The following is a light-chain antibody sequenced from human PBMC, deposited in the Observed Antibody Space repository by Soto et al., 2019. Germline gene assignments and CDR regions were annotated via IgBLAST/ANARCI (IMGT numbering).Light chain of an antibody. CDR3: QQYNSYVWT. J-gene: IGKJ1*01. V-gene: IGKV1-5*01. CDR2: DAS. Sequence: DIQMTQSPSTLSASLGDRVTITCRASQNIINWLAWYQQKPGKAPNLLIYDASSLESGVPSRFSGSGSGTEFTLTISSLQPDDFAVYYCQQYNSYVWTFGQGTKVDIK. CDR1: QNIINW.